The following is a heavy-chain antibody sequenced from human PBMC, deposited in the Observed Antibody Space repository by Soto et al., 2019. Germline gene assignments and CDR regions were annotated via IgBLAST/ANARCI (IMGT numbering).Heavy chain of an antibody. Sequence: LSLTCAVSGGSISSSNWWSWVRQPPGKGLEWIGEIYHSGSTNYNPSLKSRVTISVDKSKNQFSLKLSSVTAADTAVYYCARREGYCSSTSCYSSYYGMDVWGQGTTVTVSS. CDR2: IYHSGST. D-gene: IGHD2-2*02. V-gene: IGHV4-4*02. CDR3: ARREGYCSSTSCYSSYYGMDV. CDR1: GGSISSSNW. J-gene: IGHJ6*02.